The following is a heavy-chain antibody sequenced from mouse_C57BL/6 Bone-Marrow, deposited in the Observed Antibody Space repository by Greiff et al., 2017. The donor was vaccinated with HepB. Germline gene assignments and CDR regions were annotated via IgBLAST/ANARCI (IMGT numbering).Heavy chain of an antibody. J-gene: IGHJ4*01. CDR2: IDPNSGGT. CDR3: ARNGLTTVVAPYYAMDY. V-gene: IGHV1-72*01. CDR1: GYTFTSYW. D-gene: IGHD1-1*01. Sequence: VKLQQPGAELVKPGASVKLSCKASGYTFTSYWMHWVKQRPGRGLEWIGRIDPNSGGTKYNEKFKSKATLTVDKPSSTAYMQLSSLTSEDSAVYYCARNGLTTVVAPYYAMDYWGQGTSVTVSS.